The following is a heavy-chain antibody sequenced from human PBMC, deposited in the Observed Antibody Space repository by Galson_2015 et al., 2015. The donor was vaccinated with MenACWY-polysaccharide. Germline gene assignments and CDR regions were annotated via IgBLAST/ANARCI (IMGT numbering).Heavy chain of an antibody. J-gene: IGHJ4*02. Sequence: SVKVSCKASGYTFTSRDINWVRQAAGQGLEWMGWTTASSGNAVYAQNFQDRVTLTRDTSTSTVYMELSSLRSEDTGVYYCATGAGVVGDSWGQGTLGTVSS. CDR1: GYTFTSRD. D-gene: IGHD2-15*01. CDR2: TTASSGNA. CDR3: ATGAGVVGDS. V-gene: IGHV1-8*01.